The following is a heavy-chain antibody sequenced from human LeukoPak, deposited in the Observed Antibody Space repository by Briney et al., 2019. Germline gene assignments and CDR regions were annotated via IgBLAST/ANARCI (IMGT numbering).Heavy chain of an antibody. Sequence: ASVKVSCKASGYTFNYHYMYWVRQVPGQGLEWMGVINPSGGSTSYAQKFQGRVTMTRDTSTRTVYMEVNSLRSEDTAVYYCARQGTYSSAIGMGYWGQGTLVTVSS. CDR2: INPSGGST. CDR1: GYTFNYHY. CDR3: ARQGTYSSAIGMGY. J-gene: IGHJ4*02. V-gene: IGHV1-46*02. D-gene: IGHD6-19*01.